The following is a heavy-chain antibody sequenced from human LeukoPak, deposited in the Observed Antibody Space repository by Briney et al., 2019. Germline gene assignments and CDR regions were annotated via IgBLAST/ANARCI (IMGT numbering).Heavy chain of an antibody. CDR1: GFTFSSYA. V-gene: IGHV3-23*01. J-gene: IGHJ6*02. Sequence: GGSLRLSCAASGFTFSSYAMSWVRQAPGKGLEWVSAISGSGGSTYYADPVKGRFTISRDNSKNTLYLQMNSLRAEDTAVYYCAKAPTDLVVVAAFYYYGMDVWGQGTTVTVSS. D-gene: IGHD2-15*01. CDR3: AKAPTDLVVVAAFYYYGMDV. CDR2: ISGSGGST.